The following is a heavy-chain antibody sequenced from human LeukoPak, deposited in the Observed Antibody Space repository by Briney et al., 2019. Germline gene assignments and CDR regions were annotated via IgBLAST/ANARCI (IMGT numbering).Heavy chain of an antibody. CDR3: GVSWFDP. CDR1: GFTFSSYS. J-gene: IGHJ5*02. V-gene: IGHV3-48*02. CDR2: ISSSSSTI. Sequence: GGSLRLSCAASGFTFSSYSMNWVRQAPGKGLEWVSYISSSSSTIYYADSVKGRLTISRDNAKNSLHLQMNSLRDEDTAVYYCGVSWFDPWGQGTLVTVSS.